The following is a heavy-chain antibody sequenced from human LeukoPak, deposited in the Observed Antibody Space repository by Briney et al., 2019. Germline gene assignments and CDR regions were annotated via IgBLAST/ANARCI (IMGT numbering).Heavy chain of an antibody. J-gene: IGHJ4*01. D-gene: IGHD6-19*01. Sequence: GGSLRLSCAASGFTFNSDAMSWVRQAPGKGLEWVSIISASGASPYYADSVKARFTISRDNSKNTLYLQMNSLRAEDTAVYYCAKRAVAGNYYLDYWGQGTLVTVSS. CDR2: ISASGASP. CDR1: GFTFNSDA. CDR3: AKRAVAGNYYLDY. V-gene: IGHV3-23*01.